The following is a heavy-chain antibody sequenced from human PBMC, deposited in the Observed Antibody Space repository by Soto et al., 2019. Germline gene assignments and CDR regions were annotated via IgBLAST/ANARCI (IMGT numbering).Heavy chain of an antibody. J-gene: IGHJ5*02. V-gene: IGHV3-30-3*01. D-gene: IGHD2-15*01. Sequence: PGGSLRLSCAASGFTFSSYAMHWVRQAPGKGLEWVAVISYDGSNKYYADSVKGRFTISRDNSKNTLYLQMNSLRAEDTAVYYCAKYLQKAATHTNCFDPLGQRTLVTVSS. CDR3: AKYLQKAATHTNCFDP. CDR1: GFTFSSYA. CDR2: ISYDGSNK.